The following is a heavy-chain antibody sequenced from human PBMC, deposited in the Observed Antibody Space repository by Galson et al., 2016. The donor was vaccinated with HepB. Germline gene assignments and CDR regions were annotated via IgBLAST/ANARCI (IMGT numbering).Heavy chain of an antibody. Sequence: SLRLSCAASGFTFSRYAMQWVRQAPGKGLEWVAVISDYGTNKNYADSVKGRFTISRDNSEETLYLQMNSLKTEDTATDYCSTWGFTLGIDHWGRGILVTVSS. V-gene: IGHV3-30-3*01. J-gene: IGHJ4*02. CDR1: GFTFSRYA. D-gene: IGHD3-10*01. CDR3: STWGFTLGIDH. CDR2: ISDYGTNK.